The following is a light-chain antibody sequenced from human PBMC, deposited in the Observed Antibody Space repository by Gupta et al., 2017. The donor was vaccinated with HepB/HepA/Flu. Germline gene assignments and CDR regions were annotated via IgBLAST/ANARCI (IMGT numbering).Light chain of an antibody. CDR1: QSVSSY. CDR3: QQYRNWPLT. J-gene: IGKJ4*01. Sequence: ERVMTQSPATLSVSIGERATLSCRASQSVSSYLAWYQQKPGQAPRLLIYGASTRATGIPARFSGSGSGTEFTLTISSLESEDFAVYYCQQYRNWPLTFGGGTKVEIK. V-gene: IGKV3-15*01. CDR2: GAS.